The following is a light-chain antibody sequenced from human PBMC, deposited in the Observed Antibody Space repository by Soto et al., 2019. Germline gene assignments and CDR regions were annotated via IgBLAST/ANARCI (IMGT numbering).Light chain of an antibody. CDR3: QQYYSTPLS. V-gene: IGKV4-1*01. CDR1: QSVLYRSNNKNY. CDR2: WAS. J-gene: IGKJ4*01. Sequence: DIVMTQSPDSLAVSLGERATINCESSQSVLYRSNNKNYLAWYQQKPGQPPKLLIYWASTRESGVPDRFSGSGSATDFTLTISSLQAEDVAVYYCQQYYSTPLSFGGGTKVEIK.